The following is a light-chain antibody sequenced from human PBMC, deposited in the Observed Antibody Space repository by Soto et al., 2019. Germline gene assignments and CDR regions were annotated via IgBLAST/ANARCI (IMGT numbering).Light chain of an antibody. J-gene: IGLJ1*01. CDR2: EVS. CDR3: SSYAGSNNFV. V-gene: IGLV2-8*01. Sequence: QSALTQPRSVSGSPGQSVTISCTGTSRDVGGYNYVSWYQQHPGKAPKLMISEVSRRPSGVPERFSGSKSGNTASLTASGLQADDEAHYYCSSYAGSNNFVFGTGTKVTVL. CDR1: SRDVGGYNY.